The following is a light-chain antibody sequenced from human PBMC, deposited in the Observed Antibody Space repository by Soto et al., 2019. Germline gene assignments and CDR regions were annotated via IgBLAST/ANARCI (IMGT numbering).Light chain of an antibody. CDR2: EVS. Sequence: QSALTQPASESGSPGQSITISCTGTSSDVGSYNLVSWYQQHPGKAPKLMIYEVSKRPSGVSNRFSGSKSGNTASLTISGLQAEDEAEYYCCSYAGSSTLVFGGGTKLTV. CDR3: CSYAGSSTLV. CDR1: SSDVGSYNL. V-gene: IGLV2-23*02. J-gene: IGLJ2*01.